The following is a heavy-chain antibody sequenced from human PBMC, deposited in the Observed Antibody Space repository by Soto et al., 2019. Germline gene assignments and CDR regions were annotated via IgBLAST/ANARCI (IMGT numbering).Heavy chain of an antibody. J-gene: IGHJ5*02. D-gene: IGHD2-2*01. CDR1: GFTFSSYS. V-gene: IGHV3-48*01. CDR2: ISSSSSTI. CDR3: ARANQLNWFDP. Sequence: GGSLRLSCAASGFTFSSYSMNWVRQAPGKGLEWVSYISSSSSTIYYADSGKGRFTISRDNAKNSLYLQMNSLRAEDTAVYYCARANQLNWFDPWGQGTLVTVSS.